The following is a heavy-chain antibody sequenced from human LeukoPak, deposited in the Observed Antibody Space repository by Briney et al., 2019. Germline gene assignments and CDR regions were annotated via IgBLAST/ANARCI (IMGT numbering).Heavy chain of an antibody. J-gene: IGHJ4*02. V-gene: IGHV3-9*01. CDR1: GFTFDDYA. CDR3: AKDYDILTGYSFDY. CDR2: ISWNSGSI. D-gene: IGHD3-9*01. Sequence: PGGSLRLSCAASGFTFDDYAMHWVRQAPGKGLEWVSGISWNSGSIGYADSVKGRSTISRDNAKNSLYLQMNSLRAEDTALYYCAKDYDILTGYSFDYWGQGTLVTVSS.